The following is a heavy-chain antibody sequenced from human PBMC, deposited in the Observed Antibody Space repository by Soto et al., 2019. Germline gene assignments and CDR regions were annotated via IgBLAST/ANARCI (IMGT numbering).Heavy chain of an antibody. D-gene: IGHD5-18*01. CDR1: GGSISSYY. Sequence: SETLSLTCIVSGGSISSYYWSWIRHPPGKGLEWIGYIYYSGSTNYNPSLKSRVTISVDTSKNQFSLKLSSVTAADTAVYYCARAKRVYSYGTNWFDPWGQGTLVTVSS. CDR2: IYYSGST. J-gene: IGHJ5*02. V-gene: IGHV4-59*01. CDR3: ARAKRVYSYGTNWFDP.